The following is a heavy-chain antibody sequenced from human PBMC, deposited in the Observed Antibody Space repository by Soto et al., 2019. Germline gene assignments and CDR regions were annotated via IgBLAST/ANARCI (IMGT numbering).Heavy chain of an antibody. J-gene: IGHJ3*02. CDR2: ISSNGGST. Sequence: GGSLRLSCAASGFTFSSYAMHWVRQAPGKGLEYVSAISSNGGSTYYANSVKGRFTISRDNSKNTLYLQMGSLRAEDMAVYYCASSIAVAGTTPVGAFDIWGQGTMVTVSS. V-gene: IGHV3-64*01. CDR3: ASSIAVAGTTPVGAFDI. D-gene: IGHD6-19*01. CDR1: GFTFSSYA.